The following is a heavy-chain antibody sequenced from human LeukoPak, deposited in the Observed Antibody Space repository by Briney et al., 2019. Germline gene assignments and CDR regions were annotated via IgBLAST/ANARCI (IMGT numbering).Heavy chain of an antibody. CDR1: GFTFSSYG. J-gene: IGHJ4*02. CDR2: IRYDGSNK. CDR3: AKDFKGYSSGSTDY. Sequence: GGSLRLSCAASGFTFSSYGMHWVRQAPGKGLEWVAFIRYDGSNKYYADSVKGRFTISRDNSKNTLYLQMNSLRAEDTAVYYCAKDFKGYSSGSTDYWGQGTLVTVSS. V-gene: IGHV3-30*02. D-gene: IGHD6-19*01.